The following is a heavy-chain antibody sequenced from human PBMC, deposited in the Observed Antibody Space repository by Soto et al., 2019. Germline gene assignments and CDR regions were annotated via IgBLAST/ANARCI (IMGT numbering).Heavy chain of an antibody. CDR2: IYYSGST. D-gene: IGHD3-9*01. Sequence: QVQLQESGPGLVKPSQTLSLTCTVSGGSISSGGYYWSWIRQHPGKGLEWIGYIYYSGSTYYNPSLKSRVTISVDTSKNQFSLKLSSVTAADTAVYYCASLSVSRDILTGYFGHYYYDGMDVWGQGTTVTVSS. CDR1: GGSISSGGYY. CDR3: ASLSVSRDILTGYFGHYYYDGMDV. J-gene: IGHJ6*02. V-gene: IGHV4-31*03.